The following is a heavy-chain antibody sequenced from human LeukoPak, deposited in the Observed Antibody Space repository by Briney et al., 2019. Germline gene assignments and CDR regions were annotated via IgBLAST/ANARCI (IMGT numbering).Heavy chain of an antibody. Sequence: GGSLRLSCAASGLTFSTYPMTWVRQAPGKGLEWVSAISASGDKTDYADSVKGRFTISRDNSKDTLYLQMNSLRTEDTAVYYCAKDRGYWGQGALVTVSP. V-gene: IGHV3-23*01. CDR2: ISASGDKT. J-gene: IGHJ4*02. CDR3: AKDRGY. CDR1: GLTFSTYP.